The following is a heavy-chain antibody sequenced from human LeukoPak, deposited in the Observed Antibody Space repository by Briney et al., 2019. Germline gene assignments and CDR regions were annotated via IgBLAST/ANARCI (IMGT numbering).Heavy chain of an antibody. J-gene: IGHJ6*03. V-gene: IGHV4-59*01. Sequence: SETLSHTCTVSGGSISSYYWSWIRQPPGKGLEWIGYIYYSGSTNYNPSLKSRVTISVDTSKNQFSLKLTSVTAADTAVYYCARTMEGYCSGGSCYQYSYYMDVWGKGTTVTVSS. CDR1: GGSISSYY. CDR2: IYYSGST. CDR3: ARTMEGYCSGGSCYQYSYYMDV. D-gene: IGHD2-15*01.